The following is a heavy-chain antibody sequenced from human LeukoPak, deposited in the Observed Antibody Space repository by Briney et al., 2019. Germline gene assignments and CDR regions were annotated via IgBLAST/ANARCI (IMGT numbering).Heavy chain of an antibody. D-gene: IGHD3-10*02. V-gene: IGHV1-69*13. CDR3: AELGITMIGGV. CDR1: GGTFSSYA. Sequence: SVKVSCKASGGTFSSYAISWVRQAPGQGPEWMGGIIPIFGTANNAQRFQGRVTITADEPTSTAYMELSSLRSEDTAVYYCAELGITMIGGVWGKGTTVTISS. CDR2: IIPIFGTA. J-gene: IGHJ6*04.